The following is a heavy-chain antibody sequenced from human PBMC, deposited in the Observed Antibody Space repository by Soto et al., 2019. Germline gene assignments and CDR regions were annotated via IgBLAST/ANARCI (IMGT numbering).Heavy chain of an antibody. D-gene: IGHD3-22*01. CDR2: ISYDGSNN. CDR1: GFTFSSYG. J-gene: IGHJ4*02. V-gene: IGHV3-30*03. Sequence: QVQLGESGGGVVQPGRSLRLSCADSGFTFSSYGMHWVRQAPDKGLEWVAHISYDGSNNNYVDSVKGRFTISRDNSKNTLYLQMNSLRAEDTAVYYCARDSYYYDSSGYYTFDHWGQGTLVTVSS. CDR3: ARDSYYYDSSGYYTFDH.